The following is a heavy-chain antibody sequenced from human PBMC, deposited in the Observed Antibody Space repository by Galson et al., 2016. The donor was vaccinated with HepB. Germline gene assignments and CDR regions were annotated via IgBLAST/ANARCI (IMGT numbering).Heavy chain of an antibody. CDR1: GYSFSSYW. D-gene: IGHD6-19*01. Sequence: QSGAEVKKPGEALKISCKGSGYSFSSYWIAWVRQIPGKGLEWMGSIYPDASSTIYSPSFHGQVTLAAHRSIDTAYLPWSRLKASDTAIYYCARHWVAAATHYYYEIDVWGQGTTVIVSS. CDR2: IYPDASST. CDR3: ARHWVAAATHYYYEIDV. J-gene: IGHJ6*02. V-gene: IGHV5-51*01.